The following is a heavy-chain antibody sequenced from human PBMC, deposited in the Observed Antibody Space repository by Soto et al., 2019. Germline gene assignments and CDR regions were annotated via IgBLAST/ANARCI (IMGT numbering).Heavy chain of an antibody. V-gene: IGHV4-30-4*01. J-gene: IGHJ5*02. Sequence: SETLSLTCTVSGGSISSGDYYWSWTRQPPGKGLEWIGYIYYSGSTYYNPSLKSRVTISVDTSKNQFSLKLSSVTAADTAVYYCARAGLDYGWFDPWGQGTLVTVSS. D-gene: IGHD4-17*01. CDR1: GGSISSGDYY. CDR3: ARAGLDYGWFDP. CDR2: IYYSGST.